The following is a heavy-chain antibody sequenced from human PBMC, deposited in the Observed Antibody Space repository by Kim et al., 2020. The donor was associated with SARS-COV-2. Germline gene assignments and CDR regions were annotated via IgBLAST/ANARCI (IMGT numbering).Heavy chain of an antibody. Sequence: GGSLRLSCAASGFLFSSYTINWVRQAPGKGLEWISCIGSTGTVRYYADSVRGRFTVSRDNARNSVYLQMTSLRDEDTAVYYCAKEFSTDNWYSDVWGRGTLVTVSS. D-gene: IGHD6-13*01. J-gene: IGHJ2*01. V-gene: IGHV3-48*02. CDR1: GFLFSSYT. CDR3: AKEFSTDNWYSDV. CDR2: IGSTGTVR.